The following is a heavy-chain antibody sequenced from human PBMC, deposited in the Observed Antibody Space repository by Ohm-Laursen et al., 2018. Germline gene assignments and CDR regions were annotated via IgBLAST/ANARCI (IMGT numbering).Heavy chain of an antibody. J-gene: IGHJ4*02. CDR3: ARGTRNGGNFDY. Sequence: SETLSLTCIVSGGSISSGDYYWSWIRQHPGEGLEWIGYIYYSGSTYYNPSLKSRVTISVDTSKNQFSLKLSSVTAADTAVYYCARGTRNGGNFDYWGQGTLVTVSS. CDR2: IYYSGST. D-gene: IGHD4-23*01. V-gene: IGHV4-31*03. CDR1: GGSISSGDYY.